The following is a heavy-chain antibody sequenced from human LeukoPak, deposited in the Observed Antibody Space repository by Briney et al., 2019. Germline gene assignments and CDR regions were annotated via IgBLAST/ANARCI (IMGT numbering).Heavy chain of an antibody. J-gene: IGHJ5*02. V-gene: IGHV4-4*02. CDR1: AGSISSSSW. D-gene: IGHD6-13*01. CDR3: ARGGDYSSSSYAWFDP. Sequence: SETLSLTCSVSAGSISSSSWWSWVRQPPGKGLEWIGEIYQSGSTNYNPSLKSRVTISVDKSKNQFSLKLSSVTAADTAVYYCARGGDYSSSSYAWFDPWGQGTLVTVSS. CDR2: IYQSGST.